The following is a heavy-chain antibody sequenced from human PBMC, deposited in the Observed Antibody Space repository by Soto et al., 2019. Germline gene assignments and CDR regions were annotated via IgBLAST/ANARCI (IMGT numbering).Heavy chain of an antibody. CDR3: ARDRPGDEGDGFDI. D-gene: IGHD3-10*01. J-gene: IGHJ3*02. Sequence: EVQLVETGGCLIQTGGSLRLSCAASGLTVNSNYMNWVRQAPGKGLEWVSVLYSGGSTHYAGSVKGRFIISRDNSKNTLYLQMNSLRVEDTAVYYCARDRPGDEGDGFDIWGHGTMVTVSS. CDR1: GLTVNSNY. V-gene: IGHV3-53*02. CDR2: LYSGGST.